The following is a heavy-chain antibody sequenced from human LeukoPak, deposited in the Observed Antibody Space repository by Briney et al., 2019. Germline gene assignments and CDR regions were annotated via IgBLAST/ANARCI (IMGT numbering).Heavy chain of an antibody. Sequence: SETLSLTCTVSGGSISSYYWSWIRQPPGKGLEWIGYIYYSGSTNYNPSLKSRVTISVDTSKNQISLKLSSVTAADTAVYYCARDSEDSWNRGYYFDYWGQGTLVAVSS. CDR2: IYYSGST. V-gene: IGHV4-59*01. CDR1: GGSISSYY. CDR3: ARDSEDSWNRGYYFDY. D-gene: IGHD1-1*01. J-gene: IGHJ4*02.